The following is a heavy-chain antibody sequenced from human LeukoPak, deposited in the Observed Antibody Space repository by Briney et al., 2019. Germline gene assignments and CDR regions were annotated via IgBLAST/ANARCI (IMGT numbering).Heavy chain of an antibody. D-gene: IGHD6-19*01. CDR1: GFTFGDYA. J-gene: IGHJ4*02. V-gene: IGHV3-49*04. Sequence: PGGSLRLSCTVSGFTFGDYAMTWVRQAPGRGLEWVGFIRSKAYGGTTEYAASVKGRFTISRDDSKSIAYLQMNSLKTEDTAVYYCTVAVAEYWGQGTLVTVSS. CDR2: IRSKAYGGTT. CDR3: TVAVAEY.